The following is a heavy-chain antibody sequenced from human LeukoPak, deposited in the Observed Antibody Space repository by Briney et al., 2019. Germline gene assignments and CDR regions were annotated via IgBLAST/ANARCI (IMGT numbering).Heavy chain of an antibody. CDR1: GYTFTTYP. D-gene: IGHD1-26*01. V-gene: IGHV7-4-1*02. CDR2: INTNTGNP. J-gene: IGHJ4*02. Sequence: ASVTVSCKASGYTFTTYPLNWVRQAPGQGLEWMGWINTNTGNPTYAQGFTGRFVFSLDTSVSTAYLQISSLKAEDTALYYCARPISGSYFSAFDYWGQGTLVTVSS. CDR3: ARPISGSYFSAFDY.